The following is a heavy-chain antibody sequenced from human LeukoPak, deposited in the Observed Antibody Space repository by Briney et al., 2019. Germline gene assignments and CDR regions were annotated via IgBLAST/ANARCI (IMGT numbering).Heavy chain of an antibody. J-gene: IGHJ4*02. CDR1: GFPFSGYW. CDR3: ARDYSSVLEY. CDR2: IKPDGSYT. V-gene: IGHV3-74*01. D-gene: IGHD6-19*01. Sequence: GGSLRLSCAASGFPFSGYWMYWLRQAPGKGMVWVSRIKPDGSYTSYADFVKGRFTTSRDNAKNTLYLQLSSLRAEDTAVYYCARDYSSVLEYWGQGTLVTVSS.